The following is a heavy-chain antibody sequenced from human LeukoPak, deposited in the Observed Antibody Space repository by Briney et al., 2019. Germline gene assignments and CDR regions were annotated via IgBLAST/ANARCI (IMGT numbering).Heavy chain of an antibody. D-gene: IGHD3-16*01. Sequence: GGSLRLSCAASGFTFRNYWMSWVRQVPGTGLEWVANIKQDGSDRNYVTSVRGRFTISRDNAESSLYLQMNSLRAEDTAVYYCARIYVWGSYSPYYFDYWGQGILVTVSS. CDR1: GFTFRNYW. V-gene: IGHV3-7*03. CDR2: IKQDGSDR. J-gene: IGHJ4*02. CDR3: ARIYVWGSYSPYYFDY.